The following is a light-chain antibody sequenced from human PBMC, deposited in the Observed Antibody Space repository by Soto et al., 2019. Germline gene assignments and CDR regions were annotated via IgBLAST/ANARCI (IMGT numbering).Light chain of an antibody. CDR2: EVS. J-gene: IGLJ1*01. V-gene: IGLV2-14*03. Sequence: SVLTQPASVSGSPGQSSTISCTGTSSDVGAYDYVSWYQQHPDKAPKLMIYEVSNRPSGVSNRFSGSKSVNTATLTISGLQADDEADYYCSSYTSSSTLVFGTGTKVTVL. CDR3: SSYTSSSTLV. CDR1: SSDVGAYDY.